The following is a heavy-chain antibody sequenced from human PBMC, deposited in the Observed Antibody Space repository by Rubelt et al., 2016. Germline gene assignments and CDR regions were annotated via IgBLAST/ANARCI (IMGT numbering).Heavy chain of an antibody. CDR2: VYSSGRT. V-gene: IGHV4-39*07. CDR1: DGSVSSSTYC. J-gene: IGHJ2*01. Sequence: QLRLQESGPGLVKPSETLSLTCTVSDGSVSSSTYCWGWVRQPPGKGLEWIGSVYSSGRTNSNPFLETRVTMLVDTSKTNFPRRFSAVPDADTAVYYCARDLSVWYFDLGGRGTLVTV. CDR3: ARDLSVWYFDL.